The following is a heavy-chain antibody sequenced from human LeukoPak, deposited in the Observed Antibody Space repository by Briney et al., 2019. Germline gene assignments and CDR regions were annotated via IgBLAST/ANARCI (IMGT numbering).Heavy chain of an antibody. Sequence: SETLSLTCAVYGGSFSGYYWSWIRQPPGKGLEWIGEINHSGSTYYNPSLKSRVTISVDTSKNQFSLKLSSVTAADTAVYYCARTSYSDSSGYSGYYYYYYYMDVWGKGTTVTVSS. CDR2: INHSGST. D-gene: IGHD3-22*01. CDR1: GGSFSGYY. CDR3: ARTSYSDSSGYSGYYYYYYYMDV. V-gene: IGHV4-34*01. J-gene: IGHJ6*03.